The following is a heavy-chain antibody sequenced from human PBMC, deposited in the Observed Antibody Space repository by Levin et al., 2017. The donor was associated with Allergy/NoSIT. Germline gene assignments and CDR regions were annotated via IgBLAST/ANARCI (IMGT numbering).Heavy chain of an antibody. V-gene: IGHV5-51*01. Sequence: GESLKISCQGSGYSFTSYWIGWVRQMPGKGLEWMGIIYLGDSDTRYSPSFQGQVTISADKSISTAFLQWSSLKASDTAIYYCARRGTRDYYYYMDVWGKGTTVTVSS. J-gene: IGHJ6*03. CDR1: GYSFTSYW. D-gene: IGHD2-8*01. CDR3: ARRGTRDYYYYMDV. CDR2: IYLGDSDT.